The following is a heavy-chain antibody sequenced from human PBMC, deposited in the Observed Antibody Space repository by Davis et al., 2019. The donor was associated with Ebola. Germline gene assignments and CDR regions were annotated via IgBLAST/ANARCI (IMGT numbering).Heavy chain of an antibody. V-gene: IGHV3-23*01. D-gene: IGHD3-10*01. J-gene: IGHJ4*02. Sequence: GESLKISCAASGFTFSSYWMHWVRQAPGKGLEWVSAISGSGGSTYYADSVKGRFTISRDNSKNTLYLQMNSLRAEDTAVYYCAKDSYYYGSGSYLSNWGQGTLVTVSS. CDR3: AKDSYYYGSGSYLSN. CDR2: ISGSGGST. CDR1: GFTFSSYW.